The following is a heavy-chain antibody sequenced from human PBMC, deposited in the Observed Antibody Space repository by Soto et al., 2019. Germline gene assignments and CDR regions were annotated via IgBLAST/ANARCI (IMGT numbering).Heavy chain of an antibody. CDR3: ARVWLAGTAAVFDY. J-gene: IGHJ4*02. CDR1: GFTFSSYS. V-gene: IGHV3-21*01. Sequence: EVQLVESGGGLVKPGGSLRLSCAASGFTFSSYSMNWVRQAPGKGLEWVSSISSSSSYIYYADSVKGRFTISRDNAKNSLYLQMNSLRAEDTAVYYCARVWLAGTAAVFDYWGQGTLVTVSS. CDR2: ISSSSSYI. D-gene: IGHD6-19*01.